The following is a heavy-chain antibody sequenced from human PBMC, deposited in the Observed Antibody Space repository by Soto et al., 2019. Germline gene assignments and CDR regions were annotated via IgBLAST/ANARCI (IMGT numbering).Heavy chain of an antibody. D-gene: IGHD2-2*01. J-gene: IGHJ5*02. CDR1: GYTFTSYG. CDR2: ISAYNGNT. V-gene: IGHV1-18*01. CDR3: ARADYCSSTSCYVGWFDP. Sequence: ASVKVSCKASGYTFTSYGISWVRQAPGQGLEWMGWISAYNGNTNYAQKLQGRVTMTTDTSTSTAYMELRSLRSDDTAVYYCARADYCSSTSCYVGWFDPWGQGTLVTVSS.